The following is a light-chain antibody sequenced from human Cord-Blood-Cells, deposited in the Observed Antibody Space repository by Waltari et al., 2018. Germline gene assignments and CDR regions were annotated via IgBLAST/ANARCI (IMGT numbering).Light chain of an antibody. CDR3: QQSYSTLPYT. J-gene: IGKJ2*01. CDR2: AAS. CDR1: QSSSSY. Sequence: DIQLTQSPSYLYASVGDRVTITCRASQSSSSYLNWYQQKPGKAPKLLIYAASSLQSGVPSRFSGSGSGTDFTLTISSLQPEDFATYYCQQSYSTLPYTFGQGTKLEIK. V-gene: IGKV1-39*01.